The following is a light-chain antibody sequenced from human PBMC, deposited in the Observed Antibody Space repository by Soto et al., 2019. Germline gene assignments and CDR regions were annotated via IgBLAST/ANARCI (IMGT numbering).Light chain of an antibody. CDR3: QQAYSFPFT. CDR1: QDISSW. J-gene: IGKJ5*01. CDR2: AAS. V-gene: IGKV1D-12*01. Sequence: DIQMTQSPSSVSASVGARVTITCRASQDISSWLAWYQQKPGKAPKLLIYAASSLQTGVPSRFSGSGSGTDFALSIGSLQAEDFATYFCQQAYSFPFTFGQGTRLEIK.